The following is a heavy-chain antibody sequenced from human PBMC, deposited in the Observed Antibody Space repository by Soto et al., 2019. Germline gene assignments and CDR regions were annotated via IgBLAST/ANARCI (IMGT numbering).Heavy chain of an antibody. CDR3: AKAKGQQWLVPAF. V-gene: IGHV1-8*01. J-gene: IGHJ4*02. CDR1: VYTFASDD. D-gene: IGHD6-19*01. CDR2: MNACTGNT. Sequence: AAAHVSCKASVYTFASDDIHWVRQATGQWLELMWRMNACTGNTVXSQKFQGRVXMKRNASITPSXMELSXLRSAGTAVDYCAKAKGQQWLVPAFWGQGTLVTVSS.